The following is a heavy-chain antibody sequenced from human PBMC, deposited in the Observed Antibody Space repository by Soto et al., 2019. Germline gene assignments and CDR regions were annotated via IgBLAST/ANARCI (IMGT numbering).Heavy chain of an antibody. CDR2: IYYSGST. CDR1: GGSISSYY. CDR3: AREDSSGWYAFGY. D-gene: IGHD6-19*01. V-gene: IGHV4-59*01. Sequence: PSETLSLTCTVSGGSISSYYWSWIRQPPGKGLEWIGYIYYSGSTNYNPSLKSRVTISVDTSKNQFSLKLSSVTAADTAVYYCAREDSSGWYAFGYWGQGTLVTVSS. J-gene: IGHJ4*02.